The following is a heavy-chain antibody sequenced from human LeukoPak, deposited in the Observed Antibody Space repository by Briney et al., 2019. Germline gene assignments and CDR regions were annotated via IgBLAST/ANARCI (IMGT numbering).Heavy chain of an antibody. D-gene: IGHD1-14*01. CDR3: ANAPNRVSDWFDP. J-gene: IGHJ5*02. CDR2: FSASGST. V-gene: IGHV3-23*01. CDR1: GFTFSTYA. Sequence: PGGSLRLSCAASGFTFSTYAMTWVPQAPGEGLEWASAFSASGSTYYADFVKGRFTISRDNSNNTVFLQMNSLRAEDTAVYYCANAPNRVSDWFDPWGQGTLVTVS.